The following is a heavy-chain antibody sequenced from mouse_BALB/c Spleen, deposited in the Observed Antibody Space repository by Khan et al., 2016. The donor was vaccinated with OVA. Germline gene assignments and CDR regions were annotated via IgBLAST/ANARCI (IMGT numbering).Heavy chain of an antibody. CDR3: ARLAYYYNSEGFAY. CDR2: ISSGGSYT. Sequence: EVKLLESGGDLVKPGGSLKLSCAASGFTFSTYGMSWVRPTPDKRLEWVATISSGGSYTYYIDSVKGRFTISRDNAKNTLYLQMSSLKSEDTAMYYCARLAYYYNSEGFAYWGQGTLVTVSA. CDR1: GFTFSTYG. D-gene: IGHD1-1*01. V-gene: IGHV5-6*01. J-gene: IGHJ3*01.